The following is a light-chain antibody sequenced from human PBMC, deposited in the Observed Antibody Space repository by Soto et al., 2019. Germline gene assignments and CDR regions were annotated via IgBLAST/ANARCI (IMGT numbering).Light chain of an antibody. V-gene: IGKV1-39*01. CDR1: QSVSKY. Sequence: DIQMTQSPSSLSASVGDRVTITCRASQSVSKYLNWYQQNPGKAPKLLIYGAISLHSGVPSRFSGSGSGTSFTLTSSNLQPEDFASYYCQQSYSTPGTFGQGTKVEIK. CDR2: GAI. J-gene: IGKJ1*01. CDR3: QQSYSTPGT.